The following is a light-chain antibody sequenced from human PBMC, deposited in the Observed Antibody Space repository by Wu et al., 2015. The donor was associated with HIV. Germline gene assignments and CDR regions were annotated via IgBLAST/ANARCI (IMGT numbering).Light chain of an antibody. V-gene: IGKV3-20*01. CDR3: QQYGGSPGMYT. CDR1: QRVSNIH. Sequence: ESVLTQSPGTLSVSPGERATLSCRASQRVSNIHLAWYQHKPGQAPRLLIYGASSRATGIPARFSGSGSGTDFTLTVSRLEPEDFAVYYCQQYGGSPGMYTFGQGTKLEMK. CDR2: GAS. J-gene: IGKJ2*01.